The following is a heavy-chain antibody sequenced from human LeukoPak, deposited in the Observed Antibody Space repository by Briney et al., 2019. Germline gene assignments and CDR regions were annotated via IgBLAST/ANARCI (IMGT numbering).Heavy chain of an antibody. V-gene: IGHV3-30*18. J-gene: IGHJ4*02. Sequence: PGGSLRLSCAASGFTFSSYGMHWVRQAPGKGLEWVAVISYDGSNKYYADSVKGRFTISRDNSKNTLYLQMNSLRAEDTAVYYCAKDPTDHYQFDYWGQGTLVTVSS. CDR2: ISYDGSNK. CDR1: GFTFSSYG. D-gene: IGHD2-2*01. CDR3: AKDPTDHYQFDY.